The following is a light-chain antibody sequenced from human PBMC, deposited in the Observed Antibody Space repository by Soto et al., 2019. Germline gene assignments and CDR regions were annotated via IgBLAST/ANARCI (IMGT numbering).Light chain of an antibody. CDR1: QSISSY. CDR3: QQSYFTPET. J-gene: IGKJ1*01. V-gene: IGKV1-39*01. CDR2: AAS. Sequence: DIQMTQSPSSLSASVGDRVTITCRASQSISSYLNWYQQKPGKAPKLLIYAASSLQSGVPSRFSGSGSGTDFTLTISSLQPEDFATYYCQQSYFTPETFGQGTKVYIK.